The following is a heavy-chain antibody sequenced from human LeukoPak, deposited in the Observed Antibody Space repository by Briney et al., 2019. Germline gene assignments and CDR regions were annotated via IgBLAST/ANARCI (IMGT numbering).Heavy chain of an antibody. CDR3: AKDSSIAVAGTSYYFDY. J-gene: IGHJ4*02. Sequence: PGGSLRLSCAASGFTFDDYAIHWVRQAPGKGLEWVSGISWNSGSIGYADSVKGRFTISRDNAKNSLYLQMNSLRAEDTALYYCAKDSSIAVAGTSYYFDYWGQGTLVTVYS. D-gene: IGHD6-19*01. CDR2: ISWNSGSI. V-gene: IGHV3-9*01. CDR1: GFTFDDYA.